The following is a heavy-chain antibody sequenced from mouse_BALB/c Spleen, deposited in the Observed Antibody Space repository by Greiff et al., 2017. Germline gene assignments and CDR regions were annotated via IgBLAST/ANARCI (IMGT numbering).Heavy chain of an antibody. Sequence: LQQPGSELVRPGASVKLSCKASGYTFTSYWMHWVKQRHGQGLEWIGNIYPGSGSTNYDEKFKSKGTLTVDTSSSTAYMHLSSLTSEDSAVYYCTRGDYRDYYAMDYWGQGTSVTVSS. CDR2: IYPGSGST. CDR1: GYTFTSYW. V-gene: IGHV1S22*01. CDR3: TRGDYRDYYAMDY. J-gene: IGHJ4*01. D-gene: IGHD2-4*01.